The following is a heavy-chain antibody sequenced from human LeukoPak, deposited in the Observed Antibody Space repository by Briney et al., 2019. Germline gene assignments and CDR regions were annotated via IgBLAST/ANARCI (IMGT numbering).Heavy chain of an antibody. CDR3: ARDNTISGHYEVGY. CDR2: ISNHGTT. Sequence: GGSLRLSCAASGFSVSTNYMIWVRQAPGMGLECVSVISNHGTTYYADSVKGRFSTSRDNSKNTVFLQMNSLRAEDTAVYYCARDNTISGHYEVGYWGQGTLVTVSS. D-gene: IGHD3-3*01. V-gene: IGHV3-53*01. CDR1: GFSVSTNY. J-gene: IGHJ4*02.